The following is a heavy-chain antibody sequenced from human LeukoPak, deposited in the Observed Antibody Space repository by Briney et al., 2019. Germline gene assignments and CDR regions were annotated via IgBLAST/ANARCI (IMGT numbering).Heavy chain of an antibody. D-gene: IGHD3-16*02. CDR3: ARGNRIMITFGGVIRY. J-gene: IGHJ4*02. CDR2: INPNSGGT. Sequence: ASVRVSCKASGYTFTGYYMHWVRQAPGQGLEWMGWINPNSGGTNYAQKFQGRVTMTRDTSISTAYMELSRLRSDDTAVYYCARGNRIMITFGGVIRYWGQGTLVTVSS. V-gene: IGHV1-2*02. CDR1: GYTFTGYY.